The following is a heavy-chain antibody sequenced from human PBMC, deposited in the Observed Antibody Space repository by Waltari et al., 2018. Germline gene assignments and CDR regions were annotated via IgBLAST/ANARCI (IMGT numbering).Heavy chain of an antibody. CDR2: ISGRGGST. J-gene: IGHJ4*02. CDR3: AKGRGIAAAYFDY. D-gene: IGHD6-13*01. Sequence: EVQLLESGGGLVQPGGSLRLSCAASGFTFSSYAMSWVRQAPGKGLEGAAAISGRGGSTYYADSVKGRFTISRDNSKNTRYLQMNSLRAEDTAVYYCAKGRGIAAAYFDYWGQGTLVTVSS. CDR1: GFTFSSYA. V-gene: IGHV3-23*01.